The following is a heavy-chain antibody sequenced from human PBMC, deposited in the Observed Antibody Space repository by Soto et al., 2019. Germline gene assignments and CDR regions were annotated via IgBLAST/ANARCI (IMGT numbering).Heavy chain of an antibody. CDR1: GFTFSSYG. CDR2: ISYDGSNK. CDR3: AKDPNLYSSGWFPTFDY. Sequence: QVQLVESGGGVVQPGRSLRLSCAASGFTFSSYGIHWVRQAPSKGLEWVAVISYDGSNKYYADSVKGRFTISRDNSKNTLSLQMNSLRAVDTAVFYCAKDPNLYSSGWFPTFDYWGQGALVTVSS. V-gene: IGHV3-30*18. D-gene: IGHD6-19*01. J-gene: IGHJ4*02.